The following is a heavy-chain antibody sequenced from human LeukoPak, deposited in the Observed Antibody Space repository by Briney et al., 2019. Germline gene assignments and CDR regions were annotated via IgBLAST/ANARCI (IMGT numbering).Heavy chain of an antibody. Sequence: PSETLSLTCTVSGGSISSYYWSWIRQPPGKGLEWIGCIYYSGSTNYNPSLKSRVTISVDTSKNQFSLNLSSVTAADTAVYYCARTLLPATRGAFDIWGQGTMVTVSS. J-gene: IGHJ3*02. CDR2: IYYSGST. CDR1: GGSISSYY. V-gene: IGHV4-59*08. CDR3: ARTLLPATRGAFDI. D-gene: IGHD2-2*01.